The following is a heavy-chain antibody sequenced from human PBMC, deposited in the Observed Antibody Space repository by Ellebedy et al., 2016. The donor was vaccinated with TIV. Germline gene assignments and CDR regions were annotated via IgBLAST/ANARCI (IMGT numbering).Heavy chain of an antibody. CDR3: AKEPGTTIQKAWFDY. J-gene: IGHJ4*02. Sequence: PGGSLRLSCAASGFTFDDYAMHRVRQAPGKGLEWVSGISWNSGSIGYADSVKGRFTISRDNAKNSLYLQMNSLRAEDTALYYCAKEPGTTIQKAWFDYWGQGTLVTVSS. D-gene: IGHD1-14*01. CDR2: ISWNSGSI. CDR1: GFTFDDYA. V-gene: IGHV3-9*01.